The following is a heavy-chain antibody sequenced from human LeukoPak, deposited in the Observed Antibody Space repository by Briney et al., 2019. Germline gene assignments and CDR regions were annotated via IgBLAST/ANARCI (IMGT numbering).Heavy chain of an antibody. CDR3: ASLRTGTNNWFDP. Sequence: SVKVSCKASGGTFSSYAISWVRQAPGQGLEWMGGIIPIFGTANYAQKFQGRVTITTDESTSTAYMELNSLRSEDTAVYYCASLRTGTNNWFDPWGQGTLVTVSS. CDR2: IIPIFGTA. D-gene: IGHD1-1*01. CDR1: GGTFSSYA. J-gene: IGHJ5*02. V-gene: IGHV1-69*05.